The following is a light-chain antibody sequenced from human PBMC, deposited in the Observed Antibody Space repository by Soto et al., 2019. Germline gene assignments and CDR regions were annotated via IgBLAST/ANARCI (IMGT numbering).Light chain of an antibody. CDR2: EDN. V-gene: IGLV6-57*04. Sequence: NFMLTQPHSVSESPGKTVTISCTRSSGSIASNYVQWYQQRPGSAPTTVIYEDNQRPSGVPDRFSGSIDSSSNSASLTISGLKTEDEADYYCQSYDSSTPHVVFGGGTKLNVL. J-gene: IGLJ2*01. CDR3: QSYDSSTPHVV. CDR1: SGSIASNY.